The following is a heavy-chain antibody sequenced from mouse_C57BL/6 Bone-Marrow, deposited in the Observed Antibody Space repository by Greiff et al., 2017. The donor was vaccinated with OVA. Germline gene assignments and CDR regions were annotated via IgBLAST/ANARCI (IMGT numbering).Heavy chain of an antibody. V-gene: IGHV1-59*01. CDR3: ASAPYRVVRTVYWYFDV. CDR2: IDPSDSYT. Sequence: QVQLQQPGAELVRPGTSVKLSCKASGYTFTSYWMHWVKQRPGQGLEWIGVIDPSDSYTNYNQKFKGKATLTVDTSSSTAYMQLSSLTSEDSAVYYCASAPYRVVRTVYWYFDVWGRGTTVTVSA. CDR1: GYTFTSYW. D-gene: IGHD1-1*01. J-gene: IGHJ1*03.